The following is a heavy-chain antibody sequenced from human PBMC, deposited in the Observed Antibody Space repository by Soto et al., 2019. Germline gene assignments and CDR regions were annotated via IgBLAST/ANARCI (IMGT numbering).Heavy chain of an antibody. CDR1: GYIFTSYG. J-gene: IGHJ6*02. D-gene: IGHD3-16*01. V-gene: IGHV1-18*01. Sequence: ASVKVSCKTSGYIFTSYGIGWARQAPGQRLEWMGWINTYNGKTNYAQNLQGRVTLTTDTSTSTAYMELRSLRSNDTAIYYCAMVEVYVTPSPQDVWGQGTTVTVS. CDR2: INTYNGKT. CDR3: AMVEVYVTPSPQDV.